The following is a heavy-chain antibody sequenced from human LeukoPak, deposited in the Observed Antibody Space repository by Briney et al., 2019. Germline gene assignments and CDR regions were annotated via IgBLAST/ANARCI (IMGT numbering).Heavy chain of an antibody. V-gene: IGHV4-39*01. D-gene: IGHD3-3*01. Sequence: PSETLSLTCTVSGGSISSSSYYWGWIRQPPGKGLEWIGSIYYSGSTYYNPSLKSRVTISVDTSKNQFSLKLSSVTAADTAVYYCARGPYYDFWSGYGHWGQGTLVTVSS. CDR1: GGSISSSSYY. CDR3: ARGPYYDFWSGYGH. J-gene: IGHJ4*02. CDR2: IYYSGST.